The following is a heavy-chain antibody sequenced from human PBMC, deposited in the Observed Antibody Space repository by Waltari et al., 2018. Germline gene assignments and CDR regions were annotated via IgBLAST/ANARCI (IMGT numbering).Heavy chain of an antibody. Sequence: QVQLQESGPGLVKPSETLSLTCAVSGYSISSGYYWGWIRQPPGKGRAWIGSIYHSGSTYYNPSLKSRVTISVDTSKNQFSLKLSSVTAADTAVYYCARRACSGGSCYDEFDPWCQGTLVTVSS. CDR2: IYHSGST. J-gene: IGHJ5*02. CDR3: ARRACSGGSCYDEFDP. V-gene: IGHV4-38-2*01. D-gene: IGHD2-15*01. CDR1: GYSISSGYY.